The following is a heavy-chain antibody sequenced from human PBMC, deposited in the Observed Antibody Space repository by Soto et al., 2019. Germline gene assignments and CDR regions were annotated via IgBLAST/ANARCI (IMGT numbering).Heavy chain of an antibody. CDR3: ARTVGAAYYFDF. J-gene: IGHJ4*02. CDR2: IYTSGST. V-gene: IGHV4-4*07. Sequence: SETLSLTCNVSGDSMTKYYWSWIRQPAGKGLEWIGRIYTSGSTNYNPSLKSRVTMSIDTSNNHFSLNLKYVTAADTAVYYCARTVGAAYYFDFWGQGALVTVSS. CDR1: GDSMTKYY. D-gene: IGHD1-26*01.